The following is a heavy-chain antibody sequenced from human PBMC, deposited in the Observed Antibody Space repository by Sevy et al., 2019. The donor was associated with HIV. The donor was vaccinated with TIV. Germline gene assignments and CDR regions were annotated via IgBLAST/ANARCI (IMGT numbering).Heavy chain of an antibody. J-gene: IGHJ4*02. V-gene: IGHV3-30*04. CDR1: GFTFSSYA. CDR2: ISYDGSNK. CDR3: ARVGSTIDY. Sequence: GWSLRLSCAASGFTFSSYAMHWVRQAPGKGLEWVAVISYDGSNKYYADSVKGRFTISRDNSKNTLYLQMNSLRAEDTAVYYCARVGSTIDYWGQGTLVTVSS. D-gene: IGHD2-2*01.